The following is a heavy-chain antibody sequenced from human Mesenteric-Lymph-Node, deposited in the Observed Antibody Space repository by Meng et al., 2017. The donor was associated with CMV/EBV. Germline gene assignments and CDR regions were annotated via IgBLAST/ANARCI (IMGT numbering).Heavy chain of an antibody. J-gene: IGHJ4*02. CDR3: ARGHSSRWYD. CDR2: MNPNSGYT. V-gene: IGHV1-8*01. CDR1: GYAFSNFD. Sequence: SCKASGYAFSNFDLTWVRQATGQGLEWMGWMNPNSGYTGYAQRFQGRVTMTRDTSISTAYMELSSLTSEDTAVYYCARGHSSRWYDWGQGTLVTVSS. D-gene: IGHD6-13*01.